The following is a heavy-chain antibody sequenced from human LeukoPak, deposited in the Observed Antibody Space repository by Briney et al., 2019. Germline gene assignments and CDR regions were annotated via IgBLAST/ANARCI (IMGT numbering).Heavy chain of an antibody. V-gene: IGHV1-2*02. CDR3: ARDIYCSGGYCSTYYFDY. Sequence: ASVKVSCKTSGYTFTGYYIHWVRQAPGQGLEWMGWIGPNTDGTNYGQKFQGRVTMTRDTSISTAYMELSSLRSDDAAIYYCARDIYCSGGYCSTYYFDYWGQGTLVTVSS. CDR1: GYTFTGYY. D-gene: IGHD2-15*01. CDR2: IGPNTDGT. J-gene: IGHJ4*02.